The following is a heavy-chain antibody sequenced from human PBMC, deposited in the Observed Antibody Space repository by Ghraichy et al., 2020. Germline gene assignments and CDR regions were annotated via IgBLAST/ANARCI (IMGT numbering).Heavy chain of an antibody. CDR2: ISRSGTTM. J-gene: IGHJ6*02. CDR1: GFTFSSYE. CDR3: VRDGVQSTRWPYYYYGMDL. Sequence: GESLNISCTASGFTFSSYEMNWVRQAPGKGLEWVSYISRSGTTMYYADSVKGRFTISRDNAKNSLYLQMNILRAEDTAVYYCVRDGVQSTRWPYYYYGMDLWGQGTTVTVSS. D-gene: IGHD2-2*01. V-gene: IGHV3-48*03.